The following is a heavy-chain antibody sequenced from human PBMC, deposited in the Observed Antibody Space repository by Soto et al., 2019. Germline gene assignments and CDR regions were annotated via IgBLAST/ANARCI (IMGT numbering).Heavy chain of an antibody. D-gene: IGHD6-25*01. CDR1: GGSISSYY. J-gene: IGHJ4*02. Sequence: QVQLQESGPGLVKPSETLSLTCTVSGGSISSYYWSWIRQPPGKGLEWIGYIYYSGSTNYNPSLKGPVTISVDTSKNRFSLKLTSVTAADAAVYYCARRYGYSLDHWGQGPLVTVSS. CDR3: ARRYGYSLDH. CDR2: IYYSGST. V-gene: IGHV4-59*08.